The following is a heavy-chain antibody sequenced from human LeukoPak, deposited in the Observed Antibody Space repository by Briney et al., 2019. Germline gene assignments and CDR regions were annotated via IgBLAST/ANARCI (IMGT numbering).Heavy chain of an antibody. V-gene: IGHV3-74*01. CDR2: INSDGSST. Sequence: GGSLRLSCAASGFTFSSYWMHWVRQAPGKGLVWVSRINSDGSSTSYADSVKGRFTISRENAKNTLYLQMNSLRAEDTAVYYCARDSFVYCSSTSCYGRSASYWGQGTLVIVSS. J-gene: IGHJ4*02. CDR3: ARDSFVYCSSTSCYGRSASY. D-gene: IGHD2-2*01. CDR1: GFTFSSYW.